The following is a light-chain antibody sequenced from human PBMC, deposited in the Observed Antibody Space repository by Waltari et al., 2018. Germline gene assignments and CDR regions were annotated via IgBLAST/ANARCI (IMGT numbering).Light chain of an antibody. CDR2: HAS. CDR1: QIVRSY. J-gene: IGKJ4*01. Sequence: EIVLTQSPATLSLSPVERPTLPCRARQIVRSYLAWYQQKPGQATRLLIYHASNRATGITARWSGSEAETDFTRTISSVGPEDFAVYYCQERSFWLTFGGGTKVEIK. V-gene: IGKV3-11*01. CDR3: QERSFWLT.